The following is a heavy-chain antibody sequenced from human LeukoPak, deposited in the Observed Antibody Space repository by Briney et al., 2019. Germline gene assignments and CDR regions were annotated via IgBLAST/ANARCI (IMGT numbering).Heavy chain of an antibody. CDR3: AREGDGGNSGFAY. Sequence: GGSLRLSCAVSGFTFSGYNMDWVRQAPGKGLEWIAYISSTSVIYYADSLKGRFTISRDNAKNSLYLQMNSLRVDDTAVYYCAREGDGGNSGFAYWGQGTLVTVSS. D-gene: IGHD4-23*01. V-gene: IGHV3-48*01. J-gene: IGHJ4*02. CDR1: GFTFSGYN. CDR2: ISSTSVI.